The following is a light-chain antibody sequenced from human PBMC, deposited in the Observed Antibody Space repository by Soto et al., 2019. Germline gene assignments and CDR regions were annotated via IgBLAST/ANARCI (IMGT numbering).Light chain of an antibody. CDR2: DAS. J-gene: IGKJ5*01. CDR1: QGISSA. CDR3: QQFDTYPLT. Sequence: ATQLTQSPSSLSASVGDRVTITCRASQGISSAFAWYQQKPGKVPKLLIYDASSLESGVPSRFTGSGSGTDFTLTISSLQPEDFATYYCQQFDTYPLTFGQGTRLEIK. V-gene: IGKV1-13*02.